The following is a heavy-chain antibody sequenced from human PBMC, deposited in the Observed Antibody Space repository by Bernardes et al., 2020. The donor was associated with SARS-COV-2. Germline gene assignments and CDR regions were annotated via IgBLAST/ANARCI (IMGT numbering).Heavy chain of an antibody. CDR1: GYSFTSYA. V-gene: IGHV1-18*04. D-gene: IGHD6-19*01. CDR3: ARIDEVTGRDY. J-gene: IGHJ4*02. Sequence: ASVKVSCKASGYSFTSYAISWVRQAPGQGLEWMGWISVYNGKTNYAQKVQGRVAMTTDTSTSTAYMELSSLRAEDTAVYYCARIDEVTGRDYWGQGTLVTVSA. CDR2: ISVYNGKT.